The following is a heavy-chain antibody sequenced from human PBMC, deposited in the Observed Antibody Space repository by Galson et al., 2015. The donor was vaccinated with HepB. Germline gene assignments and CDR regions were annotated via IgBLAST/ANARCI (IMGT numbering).Heavy chain of an antibody. Sequence: SLRLSCAASGFPFRNYSMNWVRQPPGRGLQWVASIDPNSLYIFYADSVEGRFTISRDNAKNSLHLQMHSLRGDDTALYYCARGETVGPTTGFDYWGLGTLVTVSS. V-gene: IGHV3-21*01. J-gene: IGHJ4*02. CDR1: GFPFRNYS. D-gene: IGHD1-26*01. CDR2: IDPNSLYI. CDR3: ARGETVGPTTGFDY.